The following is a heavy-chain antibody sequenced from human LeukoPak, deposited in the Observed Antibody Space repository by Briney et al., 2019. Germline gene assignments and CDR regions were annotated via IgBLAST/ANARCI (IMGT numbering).Heavy chain of an antibody. Sequence: PSETLSLTCTVSGGSISSYYWSWIRQPTGKGLEWIGYIYDSGSTNYNPSLKSRVTISVDTSKNQFSLKLSSVTAADTAVYYCARHYCSASKCYYFDYWGQGTLVTVSS. CDR2: IYDSGST. D-gene: IGHD2-15*01. V-gene: IGHV4-59*08. CDR1: GGSISSYY. CDR3: ARHYCSASKCYYFDY. J-gene: IGHJ4*02.